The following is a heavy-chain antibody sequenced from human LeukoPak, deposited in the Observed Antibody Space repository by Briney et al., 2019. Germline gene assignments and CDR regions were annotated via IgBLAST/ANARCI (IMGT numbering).Heavy chain of an antibody. J-gene: IGHJ3*01. Sequence: ASVKVSCKASGYTFTNSYIHWVRQAPGQVLEWMGLINPDGGNTNYAQNFQGRVTLTRDTSTSTVYMELSSLRSEDTTIYYCARIRDGYNDAYDLWGQGTVVTVPS. CDR2: INPDGGNT. CDR3: ARIRDGYNDAYDL. CDR1: GYTFTNSY. V-gene: IGHV1-46*01. D-gene: IGHD5-24*01.